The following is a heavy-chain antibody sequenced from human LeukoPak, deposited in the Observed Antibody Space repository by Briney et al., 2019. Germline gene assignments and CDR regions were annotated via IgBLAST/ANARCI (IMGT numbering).Heavy chain of an antibody. CDR1: GGSISRSIYY. Sequence: SETLSLTCTVSGGSISRSIYYWGWIRQPPGKGLEWIGSIYYSGSTYYNPSLKSRVTISVDTSKNQFSLKLSSVTAADAAVYYCARDRGSSVVAFWFDPWGPGTLVTVSS. D-gene: IGHD6-6*01. V-gene: IGHV4-39*02. J-gene: IGHJ5*02. CDR3: ARDRGSSVVAFWFDP. CDR2: IYYSGST.